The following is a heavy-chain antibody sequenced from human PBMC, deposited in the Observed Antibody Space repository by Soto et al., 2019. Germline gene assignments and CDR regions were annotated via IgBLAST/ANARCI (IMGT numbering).Heavy chain of an antibody. D-gene: IGHD3-22*01. Sequence: ASVKVSCKASGYTFTSYGISCVRQAPGQRLEGMGWISAYNGNTNYAQKLQGRVTMTTDTSTSTAYMELRSLRSDDTAVYYCARERYYDPPTFYYYYYGMDVWGQGTTVTVSS. CDR1: GYTFTSYG. J-gene: IGHJ6*02. CDR3: ARERYYDPPTFYYYYYGMDV. CDR2: ISAYNGNT. V-gene: IGHV1-18*01.